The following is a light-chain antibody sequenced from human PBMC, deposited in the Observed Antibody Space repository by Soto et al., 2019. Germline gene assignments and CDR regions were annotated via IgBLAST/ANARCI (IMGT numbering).Light chain of an antibody. V-gene: IGKV1-17*03. CDR1: QGINNY. CDR2: AAS. J-gene: IGKJ4*01. Sequence: IQMTQSPSAMSASVGDRVTITFRASQGINNYLVWFQQKPGKVPKRLISAASSLQGGVPSRFSGSGFGTEFTLTISNLQPEDFATYYCLHHNSFPLAFGGGTKVDIK. CDR3: LHHNSFPLA.